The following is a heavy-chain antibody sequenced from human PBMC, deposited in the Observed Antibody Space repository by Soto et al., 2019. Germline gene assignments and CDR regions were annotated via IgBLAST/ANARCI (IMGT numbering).Heavy chain of an antibody. D-gene: IGHD2-2*01. CDR3: AKSLGYCSSTSCSRHYYYYYGMDV. CDR2: ISYDGSNK. V-gene: IGHV3-30*18. J-gene: IGHJ6*02. Sequence: VAVISYDGSNKYYADSVKGRFTISRDNSKNTLYLQMNSLRAEDTAVYYCAKSLGYCSSTSCSRHYYYYYGMDVWGQGTTVTVSS.